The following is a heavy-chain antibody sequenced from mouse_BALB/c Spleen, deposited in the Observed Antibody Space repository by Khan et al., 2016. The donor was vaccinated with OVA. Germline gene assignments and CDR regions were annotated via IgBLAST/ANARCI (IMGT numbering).Heavy chain of an antibody. D-gene: IGHD2-3*01. CDR3: ARGFCDGYLAWFAY. J-gene: IGHJ3*01. Sequence: QVQLKQSGTELVRPGTSVKVSCKASGYAFTHYLIEWVKQRPGQGLEWIGVMNPGSGGTNYNEKFEGKATLTADNSSSTAYMHLSSLTSDDSAVYFCARGFCDGYLAWFAYWGQGTLVTVSA. CDR1: GYAFTHYL. V-gene: IGHV1-54*01. CDR2: MNPGSGGT.